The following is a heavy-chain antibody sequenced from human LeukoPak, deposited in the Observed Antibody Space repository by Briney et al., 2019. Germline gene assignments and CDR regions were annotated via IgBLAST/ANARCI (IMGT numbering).Heavy chain of an antibody. D-gene: IGHD3-3*01. J-gene: IGHJ4*02. Sequence: PGGSLRLSCAASGFTFDDYAMHWVRQAPGKGLEWVSGISWNSGSIGYADSVKGRFTISRDNAKNSLYLQMNSLRAEDTALYYCAKGRRFLEWRDSFDYWGQGTLVTVSS. CDR3: AKGRRFLEWRDSFDY. CDR2: ISWNSGSI. V-gene: IGHV3-9*01. CDR1: GFTFDDYA.